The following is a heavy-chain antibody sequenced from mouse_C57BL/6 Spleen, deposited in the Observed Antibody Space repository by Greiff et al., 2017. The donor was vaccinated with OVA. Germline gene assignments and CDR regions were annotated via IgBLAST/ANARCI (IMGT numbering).Heavy chain of an antibody. CDR1: GYSFTSYY. Sequence: QVQLQQSGPELVKPGASVKISCKASGYSFTSYYIHWVKQRPGQGLEWIGWIYPGSGNTKYNEKFKGKATLTADTSSSTAYMQLSRLTSEDSAVYYGASPFTTGVAEDDYYAMDYWGQGTSVTVSS. J-gene: IGHJ4*01. D-gene: IGHD1-1*01. CDR2: IYPGSGNT. V-gene: IGHV1-66*01. CDR3: ASPFTTGVAEDDYYAMDY.